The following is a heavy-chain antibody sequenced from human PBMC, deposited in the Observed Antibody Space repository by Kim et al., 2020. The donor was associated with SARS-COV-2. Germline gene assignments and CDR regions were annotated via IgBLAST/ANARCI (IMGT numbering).Heavy chain of an antibody. CDR3: AKEIQCSSTSCPKYYYY. CDR2: ISYDGSNK. D-gene: IGHD2-2*01. J-gene: IGHJ6*01. CDR1: GFTFSSYG. Sequence: GGSLRLSCAASGFTFSSYGMHWVRQAPGKGLEWVAVISYDGSNKYYADSVKGRFTISRDNSKNTLYLQMNSLRAEDTAVYYCAKEIQCSSTSCPKYYYY. V-gene: IGHV3-30*18.